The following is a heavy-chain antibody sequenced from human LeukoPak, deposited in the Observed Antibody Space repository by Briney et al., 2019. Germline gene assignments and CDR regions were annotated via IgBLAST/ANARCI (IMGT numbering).Heavy chain of an antibody. CDR1: GFTFSSYA. J-gene: IGHJ1*01. CDR3: AMLGYCSGGSCSRHPNPIKYFQH. Sequence: PGGSLRLSCAASGFTFSSYAMSWVRQAPGKGLEWVSAISGSGGSTYYADSVKGRFTISRDNSKNTLYLQMNSLRAEDTAVYYCAMLGYCSGGSCSRHPNPIKYFQHWGQGTLVTVSS. D-gene: IGHD2-15*01. V-gene: IGHV3-23*01. CDR2: ISGSGGST.